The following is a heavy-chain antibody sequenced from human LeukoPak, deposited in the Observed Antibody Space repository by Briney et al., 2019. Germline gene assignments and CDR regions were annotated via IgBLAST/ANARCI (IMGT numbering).Heavy chain of an antibody. V-gene: IGHV1-2*04. D-gene: IGHD6-13*01. CDR2: INPNSGGT. CDR3: ASSSSSWYGLSFDY. CDR1: GYTFTGYY. J-gene: IGHJ4*02. Sequence: ASVKVSCKASGYTFTGYYMHWVRQAPGQGLEWMGWINPNSGGTNYAQKFQGWVTMTRDTSISTAYMELNRLRSDDTAVYYCASSSSSWYGLSFDYWGQGTLVTVSS.